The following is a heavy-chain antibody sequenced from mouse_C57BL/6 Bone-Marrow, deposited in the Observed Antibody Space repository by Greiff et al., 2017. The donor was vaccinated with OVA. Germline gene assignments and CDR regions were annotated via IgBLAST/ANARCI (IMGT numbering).Heavy chain of an antibody. J-gene: IGHJ4*01. CDR3: AKGTTVVAGYDAMDY. V-gene: IGHV1-26*01. CDR1: GYTFTDYY. Sequence: EVQLQQSGPELVKPGASVKISCKASGYTFTDYYMNWVKQSHGKSLEWIGDINPNNGGTSYNQKFKGKATLTVDKSSSTAYMELRSLTSEDSAVYYCAKGTTVVAGYDAMDYWGQGTSVTVSS. CDR2: INPNNGGT. D-gene: IGHD1-1*01.